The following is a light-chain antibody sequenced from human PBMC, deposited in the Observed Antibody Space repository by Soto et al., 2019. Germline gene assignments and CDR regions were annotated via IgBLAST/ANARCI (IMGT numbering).Light chain of an antibody. V-gene: IGKV3-11*01. CDR1: QSVSSY. CDR3: QQRNYWQVT. CDR2: GAS. Sequence: EIVLTQSPATLSLSPGERATLSCRASQSVSSYLAWYQQKPGQAPRLLIYGASSRATGIPDRFSGSGSGKDFTLTISRLEPEDFAVYYCQQRNYWQVTFGQGTRLEI. J-gene: IGKJ5*01.